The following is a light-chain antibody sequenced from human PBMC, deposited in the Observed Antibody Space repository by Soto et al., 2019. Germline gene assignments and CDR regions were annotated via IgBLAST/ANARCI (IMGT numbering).Light chain of an antibody. CDR1: SSNIGRNY. J-gene: IGLJ3*02. Sequence: QSVLTQPPSASGTPGQTVTISCSGSSSNIGRNYVSWYQQLPGTAPKLLIYSNSQRPSGVPDRFSGSKSGTSASLAISELRSEDEADYYCAAWDDILRGVFGGGTKLTVL. CDR3: AAWDDILRGV. CDR2: SNS. V-gene: IGLV1-47*02.